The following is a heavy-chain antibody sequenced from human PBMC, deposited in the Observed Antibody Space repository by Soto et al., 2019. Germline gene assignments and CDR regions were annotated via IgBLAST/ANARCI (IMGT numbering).Heavy chain of an antibody. J-gene: IGHJ6*02. Sequence: EVQLVESGGGLVKPGGSLRLSCAASGFTFSNAWMSWVRQAPGQGLEWVGRIKSKTDGGTTDYAAPVKGRFTISRGDSKNTLYLQMNSLKTEDTAVYYCTTDPRDIVVVVAATPRSNYGMDVWGQGTTVTVSS. D-gene: IGHD2-15*01. CDR1: GFTFSNAW. V-gene: IGHV3-15*01. CDR2: IKSKTDGGTT. CDR3: TTDPRDIVVVVAATPRSNYGMDV.